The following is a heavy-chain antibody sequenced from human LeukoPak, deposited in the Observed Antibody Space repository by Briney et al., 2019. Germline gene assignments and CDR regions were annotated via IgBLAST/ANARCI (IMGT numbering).Heavy chain of an antibody. CDR1: GFTLSINA. Sequence: RRSMTLSCAASGFTLSINAISCVRQAPGRGREWVSAISGRGGNTYYADSVKGRFTISRDNSKNTLYLQMNSLRAEDTAVYYCAKGPILLWFGELLYEEYYFDYWGQGTLVTVSS. V-gene: IGHV3-23*01. J-gene: IGHJ4*02. D-gene: IGHD3-10*01. CDR2: ISGRGGNT. CDR3: AKGPILLWFGELLYEEYYFDY.